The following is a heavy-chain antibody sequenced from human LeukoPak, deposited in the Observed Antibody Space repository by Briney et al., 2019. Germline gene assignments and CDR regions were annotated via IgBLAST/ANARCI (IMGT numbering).Heavy chain of an antibody. CDR2: ICHSGST. V-gene: IGHV4-38-2*02. J-gene: IGHJ4*02. D-gene: IGHD3-22*01. Sequence: SETLSLTCTVSGYSISSGYYWGWIRQPPGKGLEWIGSICHSGSTYYNPSLKSRVTISVDTSKNQFSLKLSSVTAADTAVYYCVLGYYDSSGYNDYWGQGTLVTVSS. CDR3: VLGYYDSSGYNDY. CDR1: GYSISSGYY.